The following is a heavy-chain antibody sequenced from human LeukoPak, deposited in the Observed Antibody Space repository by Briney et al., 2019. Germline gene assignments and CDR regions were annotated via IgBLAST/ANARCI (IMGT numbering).Heavy chain of an antibody. V-gene: IGHV3-7*01. Sequence: GGSLRLSCEASGFTFSRNWMSWVRLRQAPGKGLEWVANIKQDGTEKNYVESVKGRFTISRDNARNSLFLQMNSLRAEDTAVYYCARDPYGSGGYYDYWGRGTLVTVSS. CDR1: GFTFSRNW. CDR3: ARDPYGSGGYYDY. D-gene: IGHD3-10*01. J-gene: IGHJ4*02. CDR2: IKQDGTEK.